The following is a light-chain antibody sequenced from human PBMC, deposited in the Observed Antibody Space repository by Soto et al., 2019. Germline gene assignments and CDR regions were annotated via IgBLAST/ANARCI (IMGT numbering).Light chain of an antibody. CDR2: DTS. J-gene: IGKJ5*01. CDR3: QQRSNRPLT. V-gene: IGKV3-11*01. Sequence: EIVLTQSPATLSLSPGERATLSCRASQSVSSYLAWYQQKPGQAPRLLIYDTSIRASGIPARFSGSGSGTDFTLPISSLDPEDFAVYYCQQRSNRPLTFGQGTRLEL. CDR1: QSVSSY.